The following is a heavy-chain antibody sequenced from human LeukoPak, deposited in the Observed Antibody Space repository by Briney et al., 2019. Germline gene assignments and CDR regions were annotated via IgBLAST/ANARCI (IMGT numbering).Heavy chain of an antibody. D-gene: IGHD4-23*01. Sequence: PGGSLRLSCAASGLTFSSYVMSWVRQAPGKGLEWVSAVSGSGDITSYADSGKGRFTISRDNSKNTLYLQMNSLRAEDTAVYYCAKRSDYGGNWNYFDYWGQGTLVTVSS. V-gene: IGHV3-23*01. J-gene: IGHJ4*02. CDR1: GLTFSSYV. CDR3: AKRSDYGGNWNYFDY. CDR2: VSGSGDIT.